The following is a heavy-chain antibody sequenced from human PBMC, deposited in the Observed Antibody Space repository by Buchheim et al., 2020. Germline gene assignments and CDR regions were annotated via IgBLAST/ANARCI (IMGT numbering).Heavy chain of an antibody. CDR3: TRDSSIDVAFVY. J-gene: IGHJ4*01. CDR2: IFYGGST. D-gene: IGHD2-2*01. Sequence: VQLQESGPGLVEASETLSLTCTVSGDSVSPYYWNWVRQSPGKGLEWIGNIFYGGSTTYNPSLKRRVTMSVDTSKNQFSLKLMSVTAADTAVYYCTRDSSIDVAFVYWGRGTL. V-gene: IGHV4-59*02. CDR1: GDSVSPYY.